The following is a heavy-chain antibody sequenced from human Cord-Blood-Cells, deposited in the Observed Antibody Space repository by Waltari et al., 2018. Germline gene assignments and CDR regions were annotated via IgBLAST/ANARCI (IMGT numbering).Heavy chain of an antibody. Sequence: QVQLQESGPGLVKPSGTLSLTCAVSGGSISSSNWWSWVRQHPGKGLEWIGEVYHSGGTNYTPSLKSRVTISVDKSKNQFSLKLSSVTAADTAVYYCARDGGYCSGGSCYFDYWGQGTLVTVSS. CDR3: ARDGGYCSGGSCYFDY. V-gene: IGHV4-4*02. D-gene: IGHD2-15*01. J-gene: IGHJ4*02. CDR2: VYHSGGT. CDR1: GGSISSSNW.